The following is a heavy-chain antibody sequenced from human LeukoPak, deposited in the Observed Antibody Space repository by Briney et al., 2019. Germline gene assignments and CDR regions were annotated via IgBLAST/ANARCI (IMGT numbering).Heavy chain of an antibody. V-gene: IGHV1-69*05. Sequence: GASVKVSCKASGGTFSSYAISWVRQAPGQGLEWMGGIIPIFGTANYAQKFQGRVTITTDESTSTAYMELSSLRSEDTAVYYCARDRSVASYGMDVWGQGTTVTVSS. J-gene: IGHJ6*02. CDR2: IIPIFGTA. CDR1: GGTFSSYA. CDR3: ARDRSVASYGMDV.